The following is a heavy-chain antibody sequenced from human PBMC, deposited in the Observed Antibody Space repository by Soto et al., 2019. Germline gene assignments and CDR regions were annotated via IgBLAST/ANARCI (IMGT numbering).Heavy chain of an antibody. Sequence: GGSLRLSCAASGFTFSDYSMHWVRQAPGKGLEWVAIIWYDGTNEFYADSVKGRFTISRDNSKNTLYLQLNSLRAEDTALYYCAKDLGVTALPDSWGQGTLVTVSS. J-gene: IGHJ4*02. CDR2: IWYDGTNE. CDR3: AKDLGVTALPDS. V-gene: IGHV3-33*03. CDR1: GFTFSDYS. D-gene: IGHD2-21*02.